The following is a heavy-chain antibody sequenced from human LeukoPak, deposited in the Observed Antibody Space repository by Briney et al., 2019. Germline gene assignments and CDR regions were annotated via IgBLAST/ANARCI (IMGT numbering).Heavy chain of an antibody. J-gene: IGHJ6*03. D-gene: IGHD3-22*01. CDR1: GYTFTSYG. V-gene: IGHV1-18*01. CDR3: ARISSGYYLGNYYYYMDV. Sequence: GASVKVSCKASGYTFTSYGISWVRQAPGQGLEWMGWISAYNGNTNYAQKLQGRVTMTTDTSTSTAYMELRSLRSDDTAVYYCARISSGYYLGNYYYYMDVWGKGTTVTVSS. CDR2: ISAYNGNT.